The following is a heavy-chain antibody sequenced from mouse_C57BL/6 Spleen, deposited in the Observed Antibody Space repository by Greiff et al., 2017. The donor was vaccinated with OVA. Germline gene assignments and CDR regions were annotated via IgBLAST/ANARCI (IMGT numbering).Heavy chain of an antibody. CDR3: AKMERAHYYAMDY. CDR2: IWRGGST. CDR1: GFSLTSYG. Sequence: VQLQQSGPGLVQPSQSLSITCTVSGFSLTSYGVHWVRQSPGKGLEWLGVIWRGGSTDYNAAFMSRLSITKDNSKSQVFFKMNSLQADDTAIYYCAKMERAHYYAMDYWGQGTSVTVSS. V-gene: IGHV2-5*01. J-gene: IGHJ4*01.